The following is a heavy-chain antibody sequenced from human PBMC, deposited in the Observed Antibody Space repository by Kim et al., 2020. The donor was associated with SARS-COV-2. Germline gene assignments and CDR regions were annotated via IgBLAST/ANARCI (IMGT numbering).Heavy chain of an antibody. CDR3: ADTREYSCHH. Sequence: STHYAYSVKGRFTSSRENSKNTLYLPFNSLRTEDTAVYYCADTREYSCHHWGQGTLVTVSS. J-gene: IGHJ4*01. D-gene: IGHD4-4*01. CDR2: ST. V-gene: IGHV3-66*01.